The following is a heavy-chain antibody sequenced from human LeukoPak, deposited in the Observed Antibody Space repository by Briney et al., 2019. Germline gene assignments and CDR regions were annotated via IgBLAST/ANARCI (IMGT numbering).Heavy chain of an antibody. D-gene: IGHD6-19*01. CDR2: SSGSGGST. J-gene: IGHJ4*02. CDR1: GFNFSSYA. Sequence: GGALRVSCAAPGFNFSSYAMSWGRQAPGKGLEWVSASSGSGGSTYYADSVKGRVTISRDNSKNTLDLQMNSLRAKDTAVYYCAKSGSGWFYWGQGTLVTVSS. V-gene: IGHV3-23*01. CDR3: AKSGSGWFY.